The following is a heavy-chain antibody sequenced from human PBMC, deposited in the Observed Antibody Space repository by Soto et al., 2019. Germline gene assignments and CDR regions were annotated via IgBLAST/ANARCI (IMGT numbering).Heavy chain of an antibody. V-gene: IGHV1-2*04. D-gene: IGHD2-2*01. Sequence: ASVKVSCKASGYTFTGYYMHWVRQAPGQGLEWMGWINPNSGGTNYAQKFQGWVAMTRDTSISTAYMELSRLRSDDTAVYYCARDQEPAAIRYYYRMGVWGQGTTVTVSS. CDR1: GYTFTGYY. J-gene: IGHJ6*02. CDR3: ARDQEPAAIRYYYRMGV. CDR2: INPNSGGT.